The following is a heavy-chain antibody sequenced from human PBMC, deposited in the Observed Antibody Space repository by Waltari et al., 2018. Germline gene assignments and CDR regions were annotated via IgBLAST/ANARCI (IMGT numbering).Heavy chain of an antibody. J-gene: IGHJ5*02. CDR1: GGTFSSYA. Sequence: QVQLVQSGAEVKKPGSSVKVSCKASGGTFSSYAISWVRQAPGQGLEWMGRIIPIFGTANYDARFKGRVTCTAGQSTSTAYMELRSLGSEDTAVYYGARGGDCSSTSCYYNWFDPWGQGTLVTVSS. CDR3: ARGGDCSSTSCYYNWFDP. V-gene: IGHV1-69*13. CDR2: IIPIFGTA. D-gene: IGHD2-2*01.